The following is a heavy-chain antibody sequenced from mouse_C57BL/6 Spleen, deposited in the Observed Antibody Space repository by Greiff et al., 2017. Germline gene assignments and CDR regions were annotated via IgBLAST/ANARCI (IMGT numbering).Heavy chain of an antibody. CDR2: IHPNSGST. Sequence: QVQLQQPGAELVKPGASVKLSCKASGYTFTSYWMHWVKQRPGQGLEWIGMIHPNSGSTNYNEKFKSKATLTVDKSSSTAYMQLSSLTSEDSAVYYCARYDYDHYFDYWGQGTTLTVSS. CDR1: GYTFTSYW. V-gene: IGHV1-64*01. J-gene: IGHJ2*01. D-gene: IGHD2-4*01. CDR3: ARYDYDHYFDY.